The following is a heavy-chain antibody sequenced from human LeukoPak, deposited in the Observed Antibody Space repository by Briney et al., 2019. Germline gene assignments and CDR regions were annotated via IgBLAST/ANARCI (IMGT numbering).Heavy chain of an antibody. CDR1: GFTFSSYW. D-gene: IGHD1-26*01. Sequence: GGSLRLSCAASGFTFSSYWMSWVRQAPGKGLEWVANIKQDGSEKYYVDSVKGRFTISRDNAKNSLYLQMNSLRAEDTAVYYCARPSRHVGPYYGMDVWGQGTTVTVSS. V-gene: IGHV3-7*01. CDR2: IKQDGSEK. CDR3: ARPSRHVGPYYGMDV. J-gene: IGHJ6*01.